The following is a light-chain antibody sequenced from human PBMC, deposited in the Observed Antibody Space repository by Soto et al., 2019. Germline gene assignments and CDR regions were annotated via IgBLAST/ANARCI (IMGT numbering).Light chain of an antibody. CDR1: QSVSSN. Sequence: EIVMTQSPATLSVSPGERATLSCRASQSVSSNLAWYQQKPGQAPRLLIYGASTRATGIPARFSGSGSGTEFTLTISSLQSEDFAVYYCQQYDNRYTFGLGTKVDMK. J-gene: IGKJ2*01. CDR3: QQYDNRYT. CDR2: GAS. V-gene: IGKV3-15*01.